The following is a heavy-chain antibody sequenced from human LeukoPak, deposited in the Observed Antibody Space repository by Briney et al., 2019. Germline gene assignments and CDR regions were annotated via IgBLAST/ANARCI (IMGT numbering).Heavy chain of an antibody. CDR1: GYTFTSYY. J-gene: IGHJ4*02. CDR3: ARDWAGMATLQDY. Sequence: ASVTVSCKASGYTFTSYYMDWVRQAPGQGLEWMGIINPSGGSRSYAQKFQGRVTMTRDMSTSKVYMELSSLRSEDTAVYYCARDWAGMATLQDYWGQGTLVSVSS. D-gene: IGHD5-24*01. CDR2: INPSGGSR. V-gene: IGHV1-46*01.